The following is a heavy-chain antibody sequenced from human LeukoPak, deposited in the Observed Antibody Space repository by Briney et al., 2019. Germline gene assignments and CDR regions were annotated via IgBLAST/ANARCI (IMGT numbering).Heavy chain of an antibody. J-gene: IGHJ6*02. D-gene: IGHD3-10*01. Sequence: GGPLRLSCAASGFTFGSYAMSWVRQAPGKGLEWVSGISGSAATTFYADSVKGRFTISRDNSKNTLYLQMNSLRAEDTAVYYCARDHYGSGSYTPPSMDVWGQGTTVTVSS. CDR2: ISGSAATT. CDR3: ARDHYGSGSYTPPSMDV. CDR1: GFTFGSYA. V-gene: IGHV3-23*01.